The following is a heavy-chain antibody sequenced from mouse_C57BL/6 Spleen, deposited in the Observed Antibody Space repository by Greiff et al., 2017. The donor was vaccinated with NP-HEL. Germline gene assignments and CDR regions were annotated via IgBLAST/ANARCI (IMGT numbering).Heavy chain of an antibody. CDR3: ALYYGNPFAY. V-gene: IGHV1-74*01. Sequence: VQLKQPGAELVKPGASVKVSCKASGYTFTSYWLHWVKQRPGQGLEWIGRIHPSDSDTNYNQKFKGKATLTVDKSSSTAYMQLSSLTSEDSAVYYCALYYGNPFAYWGQGTLVTVSA. J-gene: IGHJ3*01. CDR1: GYTFTSYW. CDR2: IHPSDSDT. D-gene: IGHD2-1*01.